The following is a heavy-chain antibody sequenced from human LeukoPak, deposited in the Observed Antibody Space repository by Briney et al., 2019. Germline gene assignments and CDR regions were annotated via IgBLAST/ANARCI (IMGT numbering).Heavy chain of an antibody. V-gene: IGHV5-51*01. Sequence: GESLKISCKGSGYSFTSYWIGWVRQMPGRGLEWMGIIYPGDSDTRYSPSFRGQVTISADKSISTAYLQWSSLKASDTAMYYCARLLGYCSGGSCYPDTFDYWGQGTLVTVSS. CDR1: GYSFTSYW. CDR3: ARLLGYCSGGSCYPDTFDY. D-gene: IGHD2-15*01. CDR2: IYPGDSDT. J-gene: IGHJ4*02.